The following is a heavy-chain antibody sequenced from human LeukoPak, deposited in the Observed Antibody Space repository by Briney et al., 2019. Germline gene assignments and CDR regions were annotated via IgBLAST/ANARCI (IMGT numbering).Heavy chain of an antibody. CDR1: GFTFTDAW. CDR3: ATEEGSNYYASSGSPDY. Sequence: PGGSLRLSCAASGFTFTDAWMSWVRQAPGKGREWVARIKNEIDGGTTDYAASVKDRFTISRDDSKSTLYLQMNSLRAEDTAVYYCATEEGSNYYASSGSPDYWGQGTLVTVSS. D-gene: IGHD3-22*01. CDR2: IKNEIDGGTT. J-gene: IGHJ4*02. V-gene: IGHV3-15*01.